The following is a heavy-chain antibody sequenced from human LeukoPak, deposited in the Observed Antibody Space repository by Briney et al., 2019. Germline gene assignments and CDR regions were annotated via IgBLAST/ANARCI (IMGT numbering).Heavy chain of an antibody. CDR2: ISHDGSEK. CDR1: GFTFSTYV. CDR3: AKEYCTTTNCLGD. V-gene: IGHV3-30*18. Sequence: GGSLRLSCAASGFTFSTYVLHWVRQAPGKGLEWVAVISHDGSEKYYAGSVKGRFTISRDNSKNTLYLQMNSLRAEDTAVYYCAKEYCTTTNCLGDWGLGTLVTVSS. D-gene: IGHD2-2*01. J-gene: IGHJ4*02.